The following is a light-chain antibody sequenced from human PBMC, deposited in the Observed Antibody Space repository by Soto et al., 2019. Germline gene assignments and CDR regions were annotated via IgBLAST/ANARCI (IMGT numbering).Light chain of an antibody. V-gene: IGKV3-15*01. J-gene: IGKJ1*01. CDR2: GAS. CDR3: QQYNNWPQT. CDR1: QSVSSN. Sequence: EIVLTQSPATLSFSPGERPTLSCRASQSVSSNLAWYQQKPGQAPRLLIYGASTRATGIPARFSGSGSGTEFTLTISSLQSEDFAVYYCQQYNNWPQTFGQGTKVDIK.